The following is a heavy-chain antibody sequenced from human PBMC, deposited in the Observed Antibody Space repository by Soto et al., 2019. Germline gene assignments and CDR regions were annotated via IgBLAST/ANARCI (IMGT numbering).Heavy chain of an antibody. CDR1: GLTFNNVW. Sequence: GGLLRLSCAAFGLTFNNVWVNWVRQAPGKGLEWVGRINRKTEGGTTDYAAPVKGRFTISRDDSKNTLYLQMNSLKTEDTAVYYCTTVFYDSGGNPDHWGQGTVVTVSS. J-gene: IGHJ4*02. D-gene: IGHD3-22*01. CDR2: INRKTEGGTT. V-gene: IGHV3-15*07. CDR3: TTVFYDSGGNPDH.